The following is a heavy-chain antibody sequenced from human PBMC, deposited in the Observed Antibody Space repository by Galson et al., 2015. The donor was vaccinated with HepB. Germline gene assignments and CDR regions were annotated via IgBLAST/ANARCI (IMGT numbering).Heavy chain of an antibody. CDR1: GFTFGSYS. D-gene: IGHD5-12*01. V-gene: IGHV3-21*01. CDR2: ISSSSSYI. J-gene: IGHJ4*02. Sequence: SLRLSCAASGFTFGSYSMNWVRQAPGKGLEWVSSISSSSSYIYYADSVKGRFTISRDNAKNSLYLQMNSLRAEDTAVYYCARAEERGYDNNDYWGQGTLVTVSS. CDR3: ARAEERGYDNNDY.